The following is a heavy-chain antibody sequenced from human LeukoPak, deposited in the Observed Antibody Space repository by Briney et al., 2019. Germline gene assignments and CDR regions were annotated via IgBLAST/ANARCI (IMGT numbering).Heavy chain of an antibody. CDR2: VSGSGAST. V-gene: IGHV3-23*01. D-gene: IGHD3-10*01. Sequence: GGSLRLSCAASGFSFSSYVMSWVRQAPGKGLEWVSGVSGSGASTYYADSEKGRFTISRDNSKNTVYLQMNSLRAEDTAIYYCAKERNYGLDYFDSWGQGTLVTVSP. CDR3: AKERNYGLDYFDS. J-gene: IGHJ4*02. CDR1: GFSFSSYV.